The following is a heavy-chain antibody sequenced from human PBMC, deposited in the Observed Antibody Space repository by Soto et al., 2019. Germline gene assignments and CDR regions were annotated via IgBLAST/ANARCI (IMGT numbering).Heavy chain of an antibody. Sequence: SQTLSLTCAISGDSVSSNSAAWNWIRQSPSRGLEWLGRTYYRSKWYDDYAVSVKSRITINPDTSKNQFSLQLNSVTPEDTAVYYCARGGGYCSGGSCYFIVTYYYYGMDVWGQANTVTVSS. CDR2: TYYRSKWYD. CDR3: ARGGGYCSGGSCYFIVTYYYYGMDV. J-gene: IGHJ6*02. CDR1: GDSVSSNSAA. V-gene: IGHV6-1*01. D-gene: IGHD2-15*01.